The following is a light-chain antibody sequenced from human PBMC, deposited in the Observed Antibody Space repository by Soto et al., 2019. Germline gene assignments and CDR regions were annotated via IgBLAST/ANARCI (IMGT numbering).Light chain of an antibody. Sequence: QSALTQPASVSGSPGQSVTISCTGTGSDVGGYNYVSWFQQHPGKAPKLLISDVSHRPSGVSDHFSGSKSGNTASLTISGLQPEDEADYYCASYATTTTSGVFGGGTKLTVL. J-gene: IGLJ3*02. CDR3: ASYATTTTSGV. V-gene: IGLV2-14*03. CDR1: GSDVGGYNY. CDR2: DVS.